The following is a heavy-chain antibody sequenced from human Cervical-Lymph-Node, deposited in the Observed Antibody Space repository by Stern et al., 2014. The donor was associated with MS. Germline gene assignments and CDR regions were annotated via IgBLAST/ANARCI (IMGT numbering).Heavy chain of an antibody. CDR2: VYSRGPT. CDR1: GDSISSYTHY. Sequence: QLQLQESGPGLVKPSETLSLTCAVSGDSISSYTHYWAWIRQPPGKGLEWIGSVYSRGPTYSNPPRRSPATISVDPPKNHFSLGLNSVTAADTAVYYCAKHACTGAACPFDLWGQGTLVTVSS. V-gene: IGHV4-39*01. D-gene: IGHD2-8*02. CDR3: AKHACTGAACPFDL. J-gene: IGHJ4*02.